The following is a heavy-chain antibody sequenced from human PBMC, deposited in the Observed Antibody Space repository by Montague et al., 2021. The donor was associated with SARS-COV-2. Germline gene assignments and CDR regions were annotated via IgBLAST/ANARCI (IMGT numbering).Heavy chain of an antibody. CDR2: IDWDNDE. V-gene: IGHV2-70*01. Sequence: PALVKPTQTLTLTCTLSGLSVTTSGLCVGWIRQPPGKALEWLAPIDWDNDEYYRPSLKTRLTISTDTSKNQVVLTMTNMDPADTATFFCARFFPPSHLGGGPDGCLEIWGRGTLVTISS. CDR1: GLSVTTSGLC. J-gene: IGHJ2*01. CDR3: ARFFPPSHLGGGPDGCLEI. D-gene: IGHD2-15*01.